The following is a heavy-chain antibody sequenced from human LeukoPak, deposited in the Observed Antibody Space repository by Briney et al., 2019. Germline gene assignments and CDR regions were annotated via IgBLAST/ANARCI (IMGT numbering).Heavy chain of an antibody. D-gene: IGHD2-2*01. Sequence: SVKVSCKASGGTFSSYAIGWVRQAPGQGLECMGGIIPVFGTTNYAQKFQGRVTITADESTTTAYMELSSLRSEDTAVYYCATGPIVVVPAAMGGYYYYMDVWGKGTTVTVSS. CDR1: GGTFSSYA. CDR3: ATGPIVVVPAAMGGYYYYMDV. J-gene: IGHJ6*03. CDR2: IIPVFGTT. V-gene: IGHV1-69*13.